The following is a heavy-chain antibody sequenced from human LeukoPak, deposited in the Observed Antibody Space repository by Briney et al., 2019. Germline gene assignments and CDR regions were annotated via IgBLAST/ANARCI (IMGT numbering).Heavy chain of an antibody. D-gene: IGHD4-17*01. CDR2: IYSGGST. Sequence: PGGSLRLSCAASGFTVSSNYMSWVRQAPGKGLEWVSIIYSGGSTFYADSVKGRFTISRDNSKNTLYLQMNSLRAEDTAVYYCARDSKGDYGDYGEDYWGQGTLVTVSS. V-gene: IGHV3-53*01. CDR3: ARDSKGDYGDYGEDY. J-gene: IGHJ4*02. CDR1: GFTVSSNY.